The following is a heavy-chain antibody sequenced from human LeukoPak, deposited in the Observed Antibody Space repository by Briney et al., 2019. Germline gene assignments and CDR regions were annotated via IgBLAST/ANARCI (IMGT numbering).Heavy chain of an antibody. V-gene: IGHV3-30*03. J-gene: IGHJ5*02. Sequence: GGSLRLSCAASGFTFSDYCMHWVRQAPGKGLEWVAVISYDGSNKYYADSVKGRFTISRDNSKNTLYLQMNSLRAEDTAVYYCARDLGQYYDTSDNWFDPWGQGTLVTVSS. D-gene: IGHD3-22*01. CDR2: ISYDGSNK. CDR1: GFTFSDYC. CDR3: ARDLGQYYDTSDNWFDP.